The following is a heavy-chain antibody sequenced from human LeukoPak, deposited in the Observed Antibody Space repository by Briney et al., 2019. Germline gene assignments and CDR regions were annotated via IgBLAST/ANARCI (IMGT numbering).Heavy chain of an antibody. CDR1: GGTFSSYA. Sequence: GASAKVSCKASGGTFSSYAISWVRQAPGQGPEWMGGIIPIFGTANYAQKFQGRVTITTDESTSTAYMELSSLRSEDTAVYYCAARDSSSSGSGGDYYYYYMDVWGKGTTVTVSS. CDR3: AARDSSSSGSGGDYYYYYMDV. CDR2: IIPIFGTA. J-gene: IGHJ6*03. D-gene: IGHD6-6*01. V-gene: IGHV1-69*05.